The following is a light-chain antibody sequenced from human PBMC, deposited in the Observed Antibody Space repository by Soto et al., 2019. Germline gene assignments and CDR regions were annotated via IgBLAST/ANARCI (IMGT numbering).Light chain of an antibody. Sequence: EIVLTQSPDTLSLSPGERATLSCRASQSVASLYLAWFQQKPGQVPRLLIYGASNRATGVSARFSGSGSGTEFTLTISSLQSEDFAVYYCQQYHYWWTFGQGTKVDIK. CDR1: QSVASLY. V-gene: IGKV3-15*01. CDR2: GAS. CDR3: QQYHYWWT. J-gene: IGKJ1*01.